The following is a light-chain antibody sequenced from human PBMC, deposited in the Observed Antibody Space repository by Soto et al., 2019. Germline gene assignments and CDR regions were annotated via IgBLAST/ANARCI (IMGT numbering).Light chain of an antibody. J-gene: IGLJ1*01. CDR2: DVS. CDR1: SSDVGGYNY. Sequence: QSALTQPASESGSPGQSITISCTGTSSDVGGYNYVSWYQQHPGKAPRLMIYDVSNRPSGVSNRFSGSKSGNTASLTISGLQAEDEADYYCSSYTSSSTLEVFGTGTKVTVL. CDR3: SSYTSSSTLEV. V-gene: IGLV2-14*01.